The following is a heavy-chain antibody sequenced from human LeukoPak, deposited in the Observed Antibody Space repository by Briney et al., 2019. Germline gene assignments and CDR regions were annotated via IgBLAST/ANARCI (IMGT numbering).Heavy chain of an antibody. Sequence: SQTLSLTCTVSGGSISSGGYYWSWIRQHPGKGLEWIGYIYYNGSTYYNPPLKSRVTISVDTSKNQFSLKLSSVTAADTAVYYCATNRDSSGYYVDYWGQGTLVTVSS. D-gene: IGHD3-22*01. J-gene: IGHJ4*02. CDR3: ATNRDSSGYYVDY. CDR1: GGSISSGGYY. CDR2: IYYNGST. V-gene: IGHV4-31*03.